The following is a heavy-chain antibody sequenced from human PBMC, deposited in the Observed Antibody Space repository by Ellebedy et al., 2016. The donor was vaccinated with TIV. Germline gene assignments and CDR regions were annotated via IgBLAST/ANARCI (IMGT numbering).Heavy chain of an antibody. V-gene: IGHV3-30-3*01. J-gene: IGHJ3*02. Sequence: GGSLRLXXAASGFIFGSYGMHWVRQAPGKGLEWVTVISYEGSNEYYADSVKGRFTISRDNSKNTLYLQMNSLRAEDTAVYYCARQERGTTRGAFDIWGQGTRVTVSS. CDR3: ARQERGTTRGAFDI. CDR2: ISYEGSNE. CDR1: GFIFGSYG. D-gene: IGHD1/OR15-1a*01.